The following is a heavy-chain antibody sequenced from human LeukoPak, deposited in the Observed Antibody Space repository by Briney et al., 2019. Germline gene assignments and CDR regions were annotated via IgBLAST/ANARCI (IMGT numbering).Heavy chain of an antibody. CDR1: GYTFTGYY. V-gene: IGHV7-4-1*02. CDR3: ARDGSYSPRCWFDP. D-gene: IGHD1-26*01. CDR2: INTNTGNP. Sequence: ASVKVSCKASGYTFTGYYMHWVRQAPGQGLEWMGWINTNTGNPTYAQGFTGRFVFSLDTSVSTAYLQISSLKAEDTAVYYCARDGSYSPRCWFDPWGQGTLVTVSS. J-gene: IGHJ5*02.